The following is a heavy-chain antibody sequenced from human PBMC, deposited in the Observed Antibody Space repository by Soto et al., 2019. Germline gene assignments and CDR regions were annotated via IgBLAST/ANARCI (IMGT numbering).Heavy chain of an antibody. CDR1: GGSIGSSTDY. D-gene: IGHD3-16*02. CDR2: IFYSGTT. CDR3: ARRGTYRWGHFDY. J-gene: IGHJ4*02. Sequence: PSETLSLTCTVSGGSIGSSTDYWGWIRQPPGKGLEWIGNIFYSGTTNYSPSLRSRVTMSVDTSKNQFSLKLSSLRAEDTAIYYCARRGTYRWGHFDYWGQGTQVPVSS. V-gene: IGHV4-39*07.